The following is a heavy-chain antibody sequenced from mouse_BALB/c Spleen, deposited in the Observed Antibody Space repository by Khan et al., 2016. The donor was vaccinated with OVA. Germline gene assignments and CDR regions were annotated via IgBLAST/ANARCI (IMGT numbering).Heavy chain of an antibody. CDR3: ERGNYYGYYFDY. CDR2: ISYSGVT. Sequence: EVELVESGPGLVKPSQSLSLTCTVTGYSITSGYAWNWIRQFPGNKLEWMGYISYSGVTSYNPSLKSRISITRDTSKNQFFLQLNSLTTEDTATYCSERGNYYGYYFDYWGQGTILTVSS. D-gene: IGHD1-1*01. CDR1: GYSITSGYA. V-gene: IGHV3-2*02. J-gene: IGHJ2*01.